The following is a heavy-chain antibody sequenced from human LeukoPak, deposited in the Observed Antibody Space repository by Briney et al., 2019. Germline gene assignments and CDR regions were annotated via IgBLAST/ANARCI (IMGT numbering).Heavy chain of an antibody. CDR3: ARDRGGYELN. J-gene: IGHJ3*01. CDR1: GFTVSSNY. CDR2: IYSGGST. V-gene: IGHV3-66*01. D-gene: IGHD5-12*01. Sequence: GGSLRLSCAASGFTVSSNYMTWVRQAPGKGLEWVSGIYSGGSTYYADSVKGRFTISRDNSKNTLYLQMNSLRAEDTAVYYCARDRGGYELNWGQGTMVTVSS.